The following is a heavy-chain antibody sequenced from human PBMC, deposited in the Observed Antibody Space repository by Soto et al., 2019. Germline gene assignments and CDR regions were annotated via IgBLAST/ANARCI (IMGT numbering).Heavy chain of an antibody. CDR2: IIPIFGTA. CDR3: ARGRIAAAATPLYDY. CDR1: GGTFSSYA. J-gene: IGHJ4*02. D-gene: IGHD6-13*01. Sequence: ASVKVSCKASGGTFSSYAISWVRQAPGQGLEWMGGIIPIFGTANYAQKFQGRVTITADESTSTAYMELSSMRSEDTAVYYCARGRIAAAATPLYDYWGQGTLVTVSS. V-gene: IGHV1-69*13.